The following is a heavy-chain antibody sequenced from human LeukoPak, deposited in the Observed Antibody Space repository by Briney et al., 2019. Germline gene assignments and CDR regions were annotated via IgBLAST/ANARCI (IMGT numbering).Heavy chain of an antibody. CDR2: ISGDGGST. CDR3: AKDRSFSRSSGYFDY. CDR1: GFNFGDYG. V-gene: IGHV3-43*02. Sequence: GGSLRLSCAASGFNFGDYGMNWVRQAPGRGLEWVSLISGDGGSTYYADSVKGRFTISRDNSKNSLYLQMNSLRSEDTAFYYCAKDRSFSRSSGYFDYWGQGSLVTVSS. J-gene: IGHJ4*02. D-gene: IGHD6-6*01.